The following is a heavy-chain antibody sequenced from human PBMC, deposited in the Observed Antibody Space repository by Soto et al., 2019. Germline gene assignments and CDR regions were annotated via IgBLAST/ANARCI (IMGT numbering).Heavy chain of an antibody. CDR3: ARDLYDSSGYYCCPPLGDFDI. CDR2: IIPIIARA. D-gene: IGHD3-22*01. V-gene: IGHV1-69*01. CDR1: GGTFSSYA. Sequence: QVQLVQSGAEVKKPGSSVKVSCKASGGTFSSYAISWVRQAPGQGLEWMGGIIPIIARANYTQKFQGRVTITADESTSTAYMELRSLISDDTAVYYCARDLYDSSGYYCCPPLGDFDIWGQGTMVTVSS. J-gene: IGHJ3*02.